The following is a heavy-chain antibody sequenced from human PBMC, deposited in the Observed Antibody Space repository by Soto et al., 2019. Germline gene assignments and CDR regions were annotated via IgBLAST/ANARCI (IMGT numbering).Heavy chain of an antibody. Sequence: GGSLRLSCAASGFNFSNHWMHWVRQRPAEGLVWVSRITSDGKSKAYAESVKGRFAISRDSAKNTLYLQMNGLTAEDTAVYYCARESGDWPLNWFDPWGQGTLVTVSS. CDR2: ITSDGKSK. D-gene: IGHD2-21*02. CDR3: ARESGDWPLNWFDP. J-gene: IGHJ5*02. CDR1: GFNFSNHW. V-gene: IGHV3-74*01.